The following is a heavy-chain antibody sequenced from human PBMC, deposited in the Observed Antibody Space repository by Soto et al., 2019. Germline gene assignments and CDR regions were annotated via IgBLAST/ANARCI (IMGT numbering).Heavy chain of an antibody. Sequence: ASVKVSCKASGYTFTSYYMHWVRQAPGQGLEWMGIINPSGGSTSYAQKFQGRVTMTRDTSTSTVYMELSSLRSEDTSVYYCARDSPRYCSSTSCYSPYYGMGVWGQGTTVTVSS. CDR3: ARDSPRYCSSTSCYSPYYGMGV. V-gene: IGHV1-46*01. CDR2: INPSGGST. J-gene: IGHJ6*02. CDR1: GYTFTSYY. D-gene: IGHD2-2*01.